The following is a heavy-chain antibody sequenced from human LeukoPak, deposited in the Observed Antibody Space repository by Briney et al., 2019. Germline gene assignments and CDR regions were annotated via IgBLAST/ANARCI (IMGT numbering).Heavy chain of an antibody. V-gene: IGHV3-33*01. CDR3: ARAGTRGGYCSSTSCLNAFDI. Sequence: GGSLRLSCAASGFTFSSYGMHWVRQAPGKGLEWVAVIWYDGSNKYYADSVKGRFTISRDNSKNTLYLQMNSLRAEDTAVYYCARAGTRGGYCSSTSCLNAFDIWGQGTMVTVSP. D-gene: IGHD2-2*01. J-gene: IGHJ3*02. CDR2: IWYDGSNK. CDR1: GFTFSSYG.